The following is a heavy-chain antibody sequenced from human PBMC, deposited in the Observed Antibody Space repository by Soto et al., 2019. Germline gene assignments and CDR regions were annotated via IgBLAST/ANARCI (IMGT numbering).Heavy chain of an antibody. D-gene: IGHD2-15*01. J-gene: IGHJ4*02. CDR2: ISDSGGST. CDR1: GFTFSSYA. Sequence: GGSLRLSCAASGFTFSSYAMSWVRQAPGKGLEWVSAISDSGGSTFYADSVKGRFTISRDNSKNTLYLQMNSLRAEDTAVYYCAKGSGFCSGGSCYAPTDYWGQGTLVTVSS. CDR3: AKGSGFCSGGSCYAPTDY. V-gene: IGHV3-23*01.